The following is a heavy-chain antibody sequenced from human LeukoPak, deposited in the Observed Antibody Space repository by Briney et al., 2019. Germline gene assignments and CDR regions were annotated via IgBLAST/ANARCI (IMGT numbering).Heavy chain of an antibody. D-gene: IGHD2-2*01. CDR3: AREPHRVVPDYPTHNAFDI. Sequence: SETLSLTCTVSGGSISSYYWSWIRQPPGKGLEWIGYIYYSGSTNYNPSLKSRVTISVDTSKNQFSLKLSSVTAADTAVYYCAREPHRVVPDYPTHNAFDIWGQGTMVTVSS. V-gene: IGHV4-59*01. CDR1: GGSISSYY. CDR2: IYYSGST. J-gene: IGHJ3*02.